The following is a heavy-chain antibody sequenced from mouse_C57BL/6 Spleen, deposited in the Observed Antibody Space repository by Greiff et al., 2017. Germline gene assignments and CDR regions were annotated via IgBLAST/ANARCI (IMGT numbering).Heavy chain of an antibody. CDR1: GYAFSSYW. D-gene: IGHD1-1*01. J-gene: IGHJ2*01. CDR3: ARRGAFITTVVATGFDY. Sequence: VQLQQSGAELVKPGASVKISCKASGYAFSSYWMNWVKQRPGKGLEWIGQIYPGDGDTNYNGKFKGKATLTADKSSSTAYMQLSSLTSEDSAVYFCARRGAFITTVVATGFDYWGQGTTLTVSS. CDR2: IYPGDGDT. V-gene: IGHV1-80*01.